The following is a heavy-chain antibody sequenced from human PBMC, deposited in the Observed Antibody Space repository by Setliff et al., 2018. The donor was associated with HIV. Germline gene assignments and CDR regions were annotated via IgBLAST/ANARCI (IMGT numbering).Heavy chain of an antibody. CDR1: GGSISISD. CDR3: ARLIHTGLLYFDY. D-gene: IGHD2-8*02. CDR2: IYTSGNT. V-gene: IGHV4-4*09. J-gene: IGHJ4*02. Sequence: SETLSLTCTVSGGSISISDWSWIRQPPGKGLEWIGCIYTSGNTNYDPSLESRVTISLDTSRDQFSLHLRSVTAADTALYYCARLIHTGLLYFDYWGLGKLVTVSS.